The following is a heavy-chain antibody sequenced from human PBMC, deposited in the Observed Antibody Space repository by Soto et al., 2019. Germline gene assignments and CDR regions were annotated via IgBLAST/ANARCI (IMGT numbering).Heavy chain of an antibody. Sequence: EVQLLESGGGLVQPGGSLRLSCAASGFTFSCYSMAWVRQTPEKGLEWVSGMSNGDAKTFYIDSVRGRFTVSRDSVKNTVDLQMNSLRAEDTALYYCARWDDYADLWGQGTLVTVSS. CDR1: GFTFSCYS. CDR3: ARWDDYADL. J-gene: IGHJ4*02. D-gene: IGHD1-26*01. CDR2: MSNGDAKT. V-gene: IGHV3-23*01.